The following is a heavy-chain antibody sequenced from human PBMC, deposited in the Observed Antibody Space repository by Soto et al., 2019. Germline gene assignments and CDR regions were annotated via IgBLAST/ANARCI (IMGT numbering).Heavy chain of an antibody. CDR1: GYSFTSYW. CDR3: ATPAGGAYCGGDCCSD. CDR2: IYPGDSDT. J-gene: IGHJ4*02. D-gene: IGHD2-21*02. Sequence: GESLKISCKGSGYSFTSYWIGWVRQMPGKGLEWMGIIYPGDSDTRYSSSFQGQVTISADKSISTAYLQWSSLKASDTAMYYCATPAGGAYCGGDCCSDWGQGTLVTVSS. V-gene: IGHV5-51*01.